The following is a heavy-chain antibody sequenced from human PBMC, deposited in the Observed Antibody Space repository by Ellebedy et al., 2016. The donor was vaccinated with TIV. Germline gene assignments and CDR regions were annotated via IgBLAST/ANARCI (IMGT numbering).Heavy chain of an antibody. CDR3: ARSYGARTSGP. V-gene: IGHV3-48*03. CDR2: ISGSASVT. J-gene: IGHJ5*02. CDR1: GFTFSSYE. D-gene: IGHD3-16*01. Sequence: GESLKISCAVSGFTFSSYEMNWVRQAPGKGLEWVSYISGSASVTAYADSVKGRLTISRDNARTSLYLQMNSIRGDDTAMYYCARSYGARTSGPWGQGTLVTVSS.